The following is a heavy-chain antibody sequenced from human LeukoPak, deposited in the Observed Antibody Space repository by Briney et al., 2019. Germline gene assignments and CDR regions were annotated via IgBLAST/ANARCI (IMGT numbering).Heavy chain of an antibody. CDR2: IKQDGSQK. CDR3: ARDTGCAGGTCFSFYDY. V-gene: IGHV3-7*01. Sequence: PGGSLRLSCAASGFTFSADWMTWVRQTPEEGLVWVANIKQDGSQKYYVDSVKGRFTISRDNAKNSLYLQMDSLRAEDTAVYYCARDTGCAGGTCFSFYDYWGQGTLVTVSS. D-gene: IGHD2-15*01. CDR1: GFTFSADW. J-gene: IGHJ4*02.